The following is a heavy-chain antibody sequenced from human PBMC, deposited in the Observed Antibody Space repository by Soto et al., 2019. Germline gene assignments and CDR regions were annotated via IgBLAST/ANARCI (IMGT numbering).Heavy chain of an antibody. J-gene: IGHJ4*02. CDR3: ARDRWLSHYFDY. D-gene: IGHD3-22*01. CDR2: IYYSGST. Sequence: SETLSLTCTVSGGSISSGGYYWSWIRQHPGKGLEWIGYIYYSGSTYYNPSLKSRVTISVDTSKSQFSLKLSSVTAADTAVYYCARDRWLSHYFDYWGQGTLVTVSS. CDR1: GGSISSGGYY. V-gene: IGHV4-31*03.